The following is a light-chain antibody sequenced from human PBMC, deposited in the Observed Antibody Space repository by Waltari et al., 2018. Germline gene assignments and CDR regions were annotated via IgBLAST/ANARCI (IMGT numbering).Light chain of an antibody. CDR3: QQSSERPVT. J-gene: IGKJ4*01. CDR1: QRISRN. Sequence: EIVLTQSPATLSLSPGERATLSCRASQRISRNLGWYQQKLGQAPRLLIYDASNRATGSPARFSGSGSETDFTLTISSLEPEDFAVYYCQQSSERPVTFGGGTKVEIK. V-gene: IGKV3-11*01. CDR2: DAS.